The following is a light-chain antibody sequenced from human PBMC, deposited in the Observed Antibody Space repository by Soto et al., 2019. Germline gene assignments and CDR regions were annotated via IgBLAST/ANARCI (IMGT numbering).Light chain of an antibody. V-gene: IGKV3-20*01. J-gene: IGKJ2*03. CDR1: QTVTTKY. CDR3: QQYGTSPRYS. CDR2: GAS. Sequence: EIVLTQSPATLSLSPGERATLSCRASQTVTTKYFAWYQKKPGQAPRLLIYGASNRATGIPDRFSGSGAGTDFTLTISRLEPEDFGVYYCQQYGTSPRYSFGQGTKLEIK.